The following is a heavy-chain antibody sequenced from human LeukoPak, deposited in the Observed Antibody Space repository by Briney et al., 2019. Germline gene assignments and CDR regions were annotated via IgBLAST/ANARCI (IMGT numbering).Heavy chain of an antibody. D-gene: IGHD3-3*01. CDR1: GYTFTDYF. J-gene: IGHJ4*02. V-gene: IGHV1-2*02. CDR2: INPNSGGT. Sequence: GASVKVSCKASGYTFTDYFMHWVRQAPGQGLEWMGWINPNSGGTNYAQKYQGRVTMTRDTSISTAYMELSRLRSDDTAIYYCARDKDFWSVFSWWGQGTLVTVSS. CDR3: ARDKDFWSVFSW.